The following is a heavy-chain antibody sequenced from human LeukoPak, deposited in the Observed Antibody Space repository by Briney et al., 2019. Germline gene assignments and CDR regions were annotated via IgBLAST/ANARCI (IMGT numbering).Heavy chain of an antibody. CDR1: GGSMNNYY. D-gene: IGHD3-3*02. Sequence: SETLSLTCIVSGGSMNNYYWSWIRQPPGKGLEWIAYIHYTGITNYNPFLKSRVAISLDTSKSQFSLKLNSVTAADTAFYYCARILEGSGAAFDIWGQGTMVTVSS. CDR3: ARILEGSGAAFDI. V-gene: IGHV4-59*01. J-gene: IGHJ3*02. CDR2: IHYTGIT.